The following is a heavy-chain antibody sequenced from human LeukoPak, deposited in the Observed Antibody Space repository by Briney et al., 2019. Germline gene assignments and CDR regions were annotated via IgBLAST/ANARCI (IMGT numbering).Heavy chain of an antibody. Sequence: GRSLRLSCAASGFTFSTYAMHWVRQAPGKGLEWVAVISYDGSNKYYADSVKGRFTITRDNSKNTLYLQMNTLRAEDTAVYYCAKDVSWNWFDPWGQGTLVTVSS. CDR2: ISYDGSNK. V-gene: IGHV3-30*18. CDR1: GFTFSTYA. J-gene: IGHJ5*02. CDR3: AKDVSWNWFDP.